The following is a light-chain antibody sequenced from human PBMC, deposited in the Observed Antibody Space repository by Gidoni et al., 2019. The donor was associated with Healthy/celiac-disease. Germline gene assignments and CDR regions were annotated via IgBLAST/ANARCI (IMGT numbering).Light chain of an antibody. CDR3: QQLNSYLLYT. V-gene: IGKV1-9*01. CDR2: AAS. Sequence: IQLTQSPSSLSASVGDRVTITCRASQGISSYLAWYQQKPGKAPKLLSYAASTLQSGVPSRFSGSGSGTDFTLTISSLQPEDCATYYCQQLNSYLLYTFGQGTKLEIK. CDR1: QGISSY. J-gene: IGKJ2*01.